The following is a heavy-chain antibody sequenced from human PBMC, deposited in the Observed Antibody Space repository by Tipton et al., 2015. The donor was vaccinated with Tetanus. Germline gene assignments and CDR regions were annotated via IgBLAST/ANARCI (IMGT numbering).Heavy chain of an antibody. D-gene: IGHD6-13*01. CDR3: ARAGDGSWGNFDY. Sequence: GLVKPSETLSLTCTVSGGSISAYYWSWIRQPPGKGLEWIGHIYFNGSTNYNPSLKSRVTISVDTSKNQFSLKLSSVTAADTAVYYCARAGDGSWGNFDYWGQGTLVTVSS. CDR2: IYFNGST. J-gene: IGHJ4*02. CDR1: GGSISAYY. V-gene: IGHV4-59*01.